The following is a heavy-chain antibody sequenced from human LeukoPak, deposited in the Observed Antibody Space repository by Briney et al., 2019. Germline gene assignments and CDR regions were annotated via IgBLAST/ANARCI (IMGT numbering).Heavy chain of an antibody. CDR1: GFTFSSYA. D-gene: IGHD3-3*02. Sequence: AGGSLRLSCAASGFTFSSYAMSWVRQAPGKGLEWVSAISGSGGSTYYADSVKGRFTISRDNSKNTLYLQMNSLRAEDTAVYYCAKAISRTRYYYYGMDVWGQGTLVTVSS. J-gene: IGHJ6*02. V-gene: IGHV3-23*01. CDR3: AKAISRTRYYYYGMDV. CDR2: ISGSGGST.